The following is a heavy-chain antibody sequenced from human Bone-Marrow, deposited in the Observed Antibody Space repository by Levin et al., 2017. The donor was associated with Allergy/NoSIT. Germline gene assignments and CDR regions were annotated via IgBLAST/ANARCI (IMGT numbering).Heavy chain of an antibody. Sequence: GGSLRLSCAASGFTFSDYYMSWIRQAPGKGLEWVSYISSSGSTIYYADSVKGRFTISRDNAKNSLYLQMNSLRAEDTAVYYCARDPVVATLYYFDYWGQGTLVTVSS. J-gene: IGHJ4*02. CDR3: ARDPVVATLYYFDY. V-gene: IGHV3-11*01. CDR2: ISSSGSTI. D-gene: IGHD5-12*01. CDR1: GFTFSDYY.